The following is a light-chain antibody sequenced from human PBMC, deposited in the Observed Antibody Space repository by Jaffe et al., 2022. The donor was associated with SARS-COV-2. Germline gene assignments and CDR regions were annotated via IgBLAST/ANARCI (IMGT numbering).Light chain of an antibody. J-gene: IGKJ1*01. CDR1: QSFSSSS. V-gene: IGKV3-20*01. CDR2: GAS. CDR3: QQYGSSPWT. Sequence: EIVLTQSPGTLSLSPGERATLSCRASQSFSSSSLAWYQQKPGQAPRLLIYGASSRATGIPDRFSGSGSGTDFTLTISRLETEDFAVYYCQQYGSSPWTFGQGTKVEIK.